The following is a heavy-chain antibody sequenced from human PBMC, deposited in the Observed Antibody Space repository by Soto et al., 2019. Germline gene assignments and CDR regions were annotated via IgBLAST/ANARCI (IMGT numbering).Heavy chain of an antibody. Sequence: SETLSLTCAVSGGSISSSNWWSWVRQPPGKGLEWIGEIYHSGSTNYNPSLKSRVTISVDKSKNQFSLTLSSVTAAYTAVYYCASAWPRNAFDIWGQGTMVTVSS. D-gene: IGHD5-12*01. J-gene: IGHJ3*02. CDR3: ASAWPRNAFDI. V-gene: IGHV4-4*02. CDR1: GGSISSSNW. CDR2: IYHSGST.